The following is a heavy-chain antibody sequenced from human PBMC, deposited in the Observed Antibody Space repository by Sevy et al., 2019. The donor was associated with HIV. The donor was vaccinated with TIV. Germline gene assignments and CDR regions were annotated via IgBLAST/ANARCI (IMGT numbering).Heavy chain of an antibody. J-gene: IGHJ4*02. CDR3: AISWDYWGQMGY. V-gene: IGHV3-7*03. D-gene: IGHD7-27*01. Sequence: GGSVRLSCAASGFTFNNYWMTWVRQAPGKGLEWVAKIKQDGSDNYYMESGKGLFNISRDNTMNSLYLQLNSLRAEGTAVYYCAISWDYWGQMGYWGQGTLVTVSS. CDR1: GFTFNNYW. CDR2: IKQDGSDN.